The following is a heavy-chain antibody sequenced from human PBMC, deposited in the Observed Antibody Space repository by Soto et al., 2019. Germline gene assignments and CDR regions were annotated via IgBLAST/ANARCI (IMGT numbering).Heavy chain of an antibody. CDR3: AQTTGWPGPDY. CDR1: GASISRFY. V-gene: IGHV4-59*01. Sequence: QVQLQESGPGLVKPSETMSLTCSASGASISRFYWNWIRQPPGKGLEWIGHIYNGESTNYNPSLKSRLTISVDTSKHQFSLKLTSVTAADTAVYYCAQTTGWPGPDYWSQGTLVTVSS. J-gene: IGHJ4*02. D-gene: IGHD6-19*01. CDR2: IYNGEST.